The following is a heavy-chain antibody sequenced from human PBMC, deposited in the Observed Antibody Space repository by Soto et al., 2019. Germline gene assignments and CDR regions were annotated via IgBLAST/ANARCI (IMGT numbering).Heavy chain of an antibody. CDR3: AREPGDYFDTAGYIDY. D-gene: IGHD3-22*01. CDR1: GGSISNYY. J-gene: IGHJ4*02. Sequence: ASETLSLTCTVSGGSISNYYWSWIRQPAGKGLEYIGHIYTSGSTNYNPSLKSRVTMSVDASKNQFSLKLTSVTAADTAVYYCAREPGDYFDTAGYIDYWGQGTLVTVPS. V-gene: IGHV4-4*07. CDR2: IYTSGST.